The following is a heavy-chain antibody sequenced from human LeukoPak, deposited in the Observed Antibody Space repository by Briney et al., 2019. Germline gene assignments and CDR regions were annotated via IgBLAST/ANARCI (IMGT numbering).Heavy chain of an antibody. V-gene: IGHV4-34*01. CDR2: INHSGST. CDR1: GGSFSGDY. J-gene: IGHJ3*02. D-gene: IGHD3-9*01. Sequence: SEALSLTCAVYGGSFSGDYWSWIRQPPGKGLEWIGEINHSGSTNYNPSLKSRVTISVDTSKNQFSLKLSSVTAADTAVYYCARGGGVLRYFDWLLLPDAFDIWGQGTMVTVSS. CDR3: ARGGGVLRYFDWLLLPDAFDI.